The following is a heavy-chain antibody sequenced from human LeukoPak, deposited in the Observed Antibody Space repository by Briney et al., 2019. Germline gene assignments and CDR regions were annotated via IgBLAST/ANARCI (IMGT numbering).Heavy chain of an antibody. CDR3: AGTDSGIYSRWFDY. Sequence: PGGSLRLSCAASGFTFSSYAMQWVRQAPGKGLEFVSYISSSGTNIHYADSAKGRFTVSRDNAKNSLYLQMNSLRAEDTALYYCAGTDSGIYSRWFDYWGQGTLVTVSS. D-gene: IGHD1-26*01. V-gene: IGHV3-48*01. CDR1: GFTFSSYA. CDR2: ISSSGTNI. J-gene: IGHJ4*02.